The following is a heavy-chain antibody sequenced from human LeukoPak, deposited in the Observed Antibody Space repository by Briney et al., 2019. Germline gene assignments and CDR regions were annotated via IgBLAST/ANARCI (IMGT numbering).Heavy chain of an antibody. CDR3: ARYDRTASFDP. CDR1: GGTFSSST. V-gene: IGHV1-69*02. CDR2: IIPILGIA. D-gene: IGHD3-3*01. J-gene: IGHJ5*02. Sequence: SSVKVSCKASGGTFSSSTISWVRQAPGQGLEWMGRIIPILGIANYAQKFQGRVTITADKSTSTAYMELSSLRSEDTAVYYCARYDRTASFDPWGQGTLVTVSS.